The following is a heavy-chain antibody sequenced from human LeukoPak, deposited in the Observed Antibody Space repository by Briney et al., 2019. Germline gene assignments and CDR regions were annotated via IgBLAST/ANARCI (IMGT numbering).Heavy chain of an antibody. D-gene: IGHD2-15*01. CDR2: INHSGST. J-gene: IGHJ6*02. CDR3: ARGRVDIVVVVDYYYGMDV. V-gene: IGHV4-34*01. CDR1: GGSFSGYY. Sequence: SETLSLTCAVYGGSFSGYYWSWIRQPPGKGLEWIGEINHSGSTNYNPSLKSRVTISVDTSKNQFSLKLSSVTAADTAVYYCARGRVDIVVVVDYYYGMDVWGQGTTVTVSS.